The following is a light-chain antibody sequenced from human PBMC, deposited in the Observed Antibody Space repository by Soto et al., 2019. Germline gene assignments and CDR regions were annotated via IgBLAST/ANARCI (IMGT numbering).Light chain of an antibody. J-gene: IGKJ1*01. CDR1: QSVGTW. CDR2: DAS. V-gene: IGKV1-5*01. CDR3: QHYNSFSPWA. Sequence: DIQMTQSPSTLSASVGDRVTVTCRASQSVGTWLAWYQQKPGRAPNLLIYDASTLASAVPSRFSGGGSGTEFTLTISSLQSDDFATYYCQHYNSFSPWAFGQGTKVEIK.